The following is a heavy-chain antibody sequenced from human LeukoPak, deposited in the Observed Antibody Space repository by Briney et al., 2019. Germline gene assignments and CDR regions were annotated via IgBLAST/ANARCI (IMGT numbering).Heavy chain of an antibody. Sequence: PSETLSLTCTVSGGSISSGRYSWSWIRQPAGRGLEWIGHIYSSGSTNYNPSLKSRVTISVDTSNNQFSLKLRSVTAADTAVYYCASRYWRAFDIWGQGTMVTVSS. CDR2: IYSSGST. J-gene: IGHJ3*02. CDR1: GGSISSGRYS. CDR3: ASRYWRAFDI. V-gene: IGHV4-61*09. D-gene: IGHD2-15*01.